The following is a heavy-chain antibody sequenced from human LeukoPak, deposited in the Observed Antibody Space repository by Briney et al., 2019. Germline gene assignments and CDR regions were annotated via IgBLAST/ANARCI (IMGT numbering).Heavy chain of an antibody. J-gene: IGHJ4*02. Sequence: GGSLRLSCAASGFILSDYWMHWVRQGPGGGLVHVSRIENDGSRTVYADSVKGRFTISRDNAKNSLYLQMNSLRAEDTAVYYCARDLHYYDSSAYHPVSYWGQGTLVTVSS. CDR3: ARDLHYYDSSAYHPVSY. CDR1: GFILSDYW. CDR2: IENDGSRT. D-gene: IGHD3-22*01. V-gene: IGHV3-74*03.